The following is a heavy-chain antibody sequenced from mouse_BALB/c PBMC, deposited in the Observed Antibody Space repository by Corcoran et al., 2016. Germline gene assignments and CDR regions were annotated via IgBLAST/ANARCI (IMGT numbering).Heavy chain of an antibody. D-gene: IGHD2-1*01. CDR2: INSDGSAI. J-gene: IGHJ1*01. V-gene: IGHV11-2*02. Sequence: EVQLLETGGGLVQPGGSRGLSCEGSGFTFSGFWMSWVRQTPGKTLEWIGDINSDGSAINYAPSIKDRFTIFRDNDKSTLYLQMSNVRSEDTATYLCMRDPNYYGNYGWYFDVWGAGTTVTVSS. CDR1: GFTFSGFW. CDR3: MRDPNYYGNYGWYFDV.